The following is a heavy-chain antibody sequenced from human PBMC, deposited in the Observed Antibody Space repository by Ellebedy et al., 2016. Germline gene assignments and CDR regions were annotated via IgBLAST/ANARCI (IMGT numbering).Heavy chain of an antibody. CDR2: INAGNGNT. Sequence: ASVKVSCKASGYTFTSYAMHWVRQAPGQRLEWMGWINAGNGNTKYSQKFQGRVTITRDTSASTAYMELSSLRSEDTAVYYCARGGGSGYSYEVYWGQGTLVTVSS. CDR1: GYTFTSYA. D-gene: IGHD5-18*01. V-gene: IGHV1-3*01. J-gene: IGHJ4*02. CDR3: ARGGGSGYSYEVY.